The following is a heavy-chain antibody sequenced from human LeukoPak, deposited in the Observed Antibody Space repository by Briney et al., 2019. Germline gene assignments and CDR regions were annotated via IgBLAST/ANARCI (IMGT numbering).Heavy chain of an antibody. CDR2: INPDGSQK. Sequence: PGGSLRLSCAASGFSFSGSWMNWVRQAPGKGLEWVANINPDGSQKRFVDSVMGRFTMSRDNAKNSLYLQMNSLRGEDTAVFYCAAWTDRGYNFWGQGTLVTVSS. CDR1: GFSFSGSW. J-gene: IGHJ4*02. CDR3: AAWTDRGYNF. D-gene: IGHD5-24*01. V-gene: IGHV3-7*01.